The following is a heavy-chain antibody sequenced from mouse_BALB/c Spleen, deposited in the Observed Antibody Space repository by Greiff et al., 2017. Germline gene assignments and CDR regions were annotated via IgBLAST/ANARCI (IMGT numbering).Heavy chain of an antibody. Sequence: EVQLQQSGPGLVKPSQSLSLTCSVTGYSITSGYYWNWIRQFPGNKLEWMGYISYDGSNNYNPSLKNRISITRDTSKNQFFLKLNSVTTEDTATYYCAREGDGYYAMDYWGQGTSVTVSS. J-gene: IGHJ4*01. CDR3: AREGDGYYAMDY. V-gene: IGHV3-6*02. CDR2: ISYDGSN. CDR1: GYSITSGYY. D-gene: IGHD2-3*01.